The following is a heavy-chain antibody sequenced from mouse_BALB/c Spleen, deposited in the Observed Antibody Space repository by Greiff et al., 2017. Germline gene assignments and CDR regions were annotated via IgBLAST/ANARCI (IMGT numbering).Heavy chain of an antibody. D-gene: IGHD2-1*01. J-gene: IGHJ4*01. CDR3: ARDGNYFYYAMDY. CDR2: ISSGGGST. V-gene: IGHV5-12-1*01. CDR1: GFAFSSYD. Sequence: DVMLVESGGGLVKPGGSLKLSCAASGFAFSSYDMSWVRQTPEKRLEWVAYISSGGGSTYYPDTVKGRFTISRDNAKNTLYLQMSSLKSEDTAMYYCARDGNYFYYAMDYWGQGTSVTVSS.